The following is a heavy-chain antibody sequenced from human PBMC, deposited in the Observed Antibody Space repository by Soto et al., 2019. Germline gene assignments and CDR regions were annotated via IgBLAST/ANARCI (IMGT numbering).Heavy chain of an antibody. Sequence: EVQLLESGGGLVQPGGSLRLSCAASGFTFSSYAMSWVRQAPGKGLEWVSSIRGSGGSTNYADSVKGRFTISRDNSKNTLYLRMNSLRVEDTAVYYCAKAYSMTIFGVVIEPPGDGFDIWGQGTMVTVSS. J-gene: IGHJ3*02. CDR1: GFTFSSYA. D-gene: IGHD3-3*01. V-gene: IGHV3-23*01. CDR2: IRGSGGST. CDR3: AKAYSMTIFGVVIEPPGDGFDI.